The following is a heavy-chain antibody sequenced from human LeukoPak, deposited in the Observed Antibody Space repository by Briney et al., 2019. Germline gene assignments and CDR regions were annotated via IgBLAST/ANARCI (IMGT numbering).Heavy chain of an antibody. CDR1: GYTFTSYD. Sequence: ASVKVSCKASGYTFTSYDINWVRQATGQGLEWMGWMNPNSGNTGYAQKFQGRVTMTRNTSISTAYMELSSLRSEDTAVYYCARGWEGRRGVDPTSSPDYWGQGTLVTVSS. CDR3: ARGWEGRRGVDPTSSPDY. D-gene: IGHD1-26*01. V-gene: IGHV1-8*01. J-gene: IGHJ4*02. CDR2: MNPNSGNT.